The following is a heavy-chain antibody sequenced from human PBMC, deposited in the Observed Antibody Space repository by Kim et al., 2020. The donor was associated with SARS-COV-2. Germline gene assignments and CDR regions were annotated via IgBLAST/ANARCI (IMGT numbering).Heavy chain of an antibody. V-gene: IGHV3-48*03. Sequence: GGSLRLSCAASGFTFSSYEMNWVRQAPGKGLEWVSYISSSGSTIYYADSVKGRFTISRDNAKNSLYLQMNSLRAEDTAVYYCARETFFEFYGDYHTAYWGQGTLVTVSS. D-gene: IGHD4-17*01. CDR1: GFTFSSYE. CDR3: ARETFFEFYGDYHTAY. J-gene: IGHJ4*02. CDR2: ISSSGSTI.